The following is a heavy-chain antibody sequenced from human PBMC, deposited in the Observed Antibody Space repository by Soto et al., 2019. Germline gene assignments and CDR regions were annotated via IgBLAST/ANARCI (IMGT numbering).Heavy chain of an antibody. Sequence: GGSLRLSCAASGFTFSNAWMNWVRQAPGKGLECVGRIKSKTDGGTTDYAAPVKGRFTIPRDDSKNTLYLQMNSLKTEDTAVYYCTTDQELMVYAILPDLDYWGQGTLVTVSS. D-gene: IGHD2-8*01. CDR1: GFTFSNAW. CDR3: TTDQELMVYAILPDLDY. J-gene: IGHJ4*02. CDR2: IKSKTDGGTT. V-gene: IGHV3-15*07.